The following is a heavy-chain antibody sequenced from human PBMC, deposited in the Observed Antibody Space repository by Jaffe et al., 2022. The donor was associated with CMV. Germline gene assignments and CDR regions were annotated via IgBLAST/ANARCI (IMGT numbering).Heavy chain of an antibody. V-gene: IGHV3-30*18. CDR1: GFTFSSYG. CDR2: ISYDGSNK. Sequence: QVQLVESGGGVVQPGRSLRLSCAASGFTFSSYGMHWVRQAPGKGLEWVAVISYDGSNKYYADSVKGRFTISRDNSKNTLYLQMNSLRAEDTAVYYCAKDHGGYGDYWGQGTLVTVSS. D-gene: IGHD5-12*01. J-gene: IGHJ4*02. CDR3: AKDHGGYGDY.